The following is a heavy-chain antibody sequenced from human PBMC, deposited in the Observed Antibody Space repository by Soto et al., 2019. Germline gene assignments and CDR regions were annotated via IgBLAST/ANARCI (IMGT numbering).Heavy chain of an antibody. D-gene: IGHD6-13*01. CDR2: IWNDGSNS. V-gene: IGHV3-33*01. J-gene: IGHJ6*02. Sequence: QVQLVESGGGVVQPGRSLRLSCAASGFTFNNYGMHWVRQAPGKGLERLAVIWNDGSNSSYANSVKGRFTISRDNSKNTLYLQMSSLRAGDTAVYYCARRQIPPPTRGAANARGGMDVWGQGTTVTVSS. CDR3: ARRQIPPPTRGAANARGGMDV. CDR1: GFTFNNYG.